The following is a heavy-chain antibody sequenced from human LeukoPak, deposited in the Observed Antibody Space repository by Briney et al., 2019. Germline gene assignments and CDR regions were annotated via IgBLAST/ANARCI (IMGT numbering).Heavy chain of an antibody. CDR2: IYYSGST. CDR1: GGSISGRRYY. J-gene: IGHJ4*02. V-gene: IGHV4-61*01. CDR3: AGQMATTDY. D-gene: IGHD5-12*01. Sequence: SETLSLTCSVSGGSISGRRYYWSWIRQPPGKGLEWIGYIYYSGSTNYSPSLKSRVTISVDTSKNQFSLKLSPVTAADTAVYYCAGQMATTDYWGQGTLVTVSS.